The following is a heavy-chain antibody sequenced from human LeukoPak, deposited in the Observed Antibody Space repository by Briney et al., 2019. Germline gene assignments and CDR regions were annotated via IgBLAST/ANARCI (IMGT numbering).Heavy chain of an antibody. Sequence: PGGSLRLSCAASAFTYSGYEMNWVRQAPGKGLEWVSYISSSGSTIYYADSVKGRFTISRDNAKNSLYLQMNSLRAEDTAVYYCARSPGYGDYGHHDYWGQGTLVTVSS. J-gene: IGHJ4*02. CDR1: AFTYSGYE. CDR3: ARSPGYGDYGHHDY. CDR2: ISSSGSTI. V-gene: IGHV3-48*03. D-gene: IGHD4-17*01.